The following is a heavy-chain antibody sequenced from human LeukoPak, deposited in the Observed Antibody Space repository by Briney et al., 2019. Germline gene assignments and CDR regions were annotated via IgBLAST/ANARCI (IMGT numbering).Heavy chain of an antibody. CDR2: IYHSGST. Sequence: PSGSLSLTCAVSGGSISSSNWWSWVRQPPGKGLEWIGEIYHSGSTNCNPSLKSRVTISVDRSKNQFSLKLSSVTAADTAVYYCARGGSPGYYYMDVWGKGTTVTVSS. CDR3: ARGGSPGYYYMDV. V-gene: IGHV4-4*02. D-gene: IGHD3-16*01. J-gene: IGHJ6*03. CDR1: GGSISSSNW.